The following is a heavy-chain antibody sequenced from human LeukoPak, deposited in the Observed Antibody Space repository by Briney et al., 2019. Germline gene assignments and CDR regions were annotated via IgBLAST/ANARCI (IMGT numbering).Heavy chain of an antibody. J-gene: IGHJ4*02. D-gene: IGHD2-15*01. V-gene: IGHV1-18*01. CDR1: GYTFTNYA. CDR3: ARDVGEGYCSGGSCSDY. Sequence: ASVRVSCKASGYTFTNYAISWVRQAPGQGLEWMGWISAYNDNTNYAQKFQGRVTMTTDTSTSTAYMELRSLRSDDTAVYYCARDVGEGYCSGGSCSDYWGQGTLVTVSS. CDR2: ISAYNDNT.